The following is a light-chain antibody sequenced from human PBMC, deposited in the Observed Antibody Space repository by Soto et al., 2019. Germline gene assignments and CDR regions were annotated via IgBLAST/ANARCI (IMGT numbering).Light chain of an antibody. J-gene: IGLJ3*02. Sequence: QSALTQPASVSGSPGQSITISCTGTSSDVGNYNLVSWYQQHPGKAPKLMIYEGSKRPSGVSNRFSGSKSGNTASLTISGLQAEDEADYYCCSYAGGYTWLFGGGTXLTVL. CDR1: SSDVGNYNL. CDR3: CSYAGGYTWL. V-gene: IGLV2-23*01. CDR2: EGS.